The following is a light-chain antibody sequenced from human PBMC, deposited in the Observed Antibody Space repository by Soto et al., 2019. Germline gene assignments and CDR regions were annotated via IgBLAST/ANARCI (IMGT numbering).Light chain of an antibody. V-gene: IGKV3-15*01. J-gene: IGKJ1*01. CDR1: QNIRSN. Sequence: EIVMTQSPATLSVSPGERATLSCRASQNIRSNLAWYQQARGQAPRLLIYGATTRATGIPARFSGSGSETEFTLTISSLQSEDFAVYYCQQYNYWPKTFGQGTEVEIK. CDR2: GAT. CDR3: QQYNYWPKT.